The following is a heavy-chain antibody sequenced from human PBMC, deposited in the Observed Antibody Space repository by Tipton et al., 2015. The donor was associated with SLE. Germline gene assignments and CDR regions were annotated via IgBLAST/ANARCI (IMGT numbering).Heavy chain of an antibody. CDR3: ARGPGGSYGSGRAFDI. CDR2: ISSSSSYT. D-gene: IGHD5-18*01. J-gene: IGHJ3*02. CDR1: GFTFSDYY. Sequence: GSLRLSCAASGFTFSDYYMSWIRQAPGKGLEWVSYISSSSSYTNYADSVKGRFTISRDNAKNSLYLQMNSLRAEDTAVYYCARGPGGSYGSGRAFDIWGQGTMVTVSS. V-gene: IGHV3-11*05.